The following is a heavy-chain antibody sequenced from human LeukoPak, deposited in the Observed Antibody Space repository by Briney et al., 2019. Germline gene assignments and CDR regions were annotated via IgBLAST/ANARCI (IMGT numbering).Heavy chain of an antibody. CDR3: ARSRIAAAGPYYYGMDV. Sequence: SETLSLTCTVSGGSIGSYYWSWIRQPPGKGLEWIGYIYYSGSTNYNPSLKSRVTISVDTSKNQFSLKLSSVTAADTAVYYCARSRIAAAGPYYYGMDVWGQGTTVTVSS. D-gene: IGHD6-13*01. CDR1: GGSIGSYY. CDR2: IYYSGST. V-gene: IGHV4-59*08. J-gene: IGHJ6*02.